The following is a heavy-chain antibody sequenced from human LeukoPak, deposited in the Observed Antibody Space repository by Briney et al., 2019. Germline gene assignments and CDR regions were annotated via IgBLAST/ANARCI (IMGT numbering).Heavy chain of an antibody. Sequence: ASVKVSCKASGYTFTSYYMHWVRQAPGQGLEWMGIINPSGGSTSYAQKFQGRVTITADDSTSTAYMELSSLRSEDTAVYYCARGAVVPAAMTWFDPWGQGTLVTVSS. CDR2: INPSGGST. D-gene: IGHD2-2*01. CDR1: GYTFTSYY. V-gene: IGHV1-46*01. J-gene: IGHJ5*02. CDR3: ARGAVVPAAMTWFDP.